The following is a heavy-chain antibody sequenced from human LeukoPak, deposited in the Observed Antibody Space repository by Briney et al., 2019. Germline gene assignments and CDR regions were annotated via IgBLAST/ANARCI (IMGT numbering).Heavy chain of an antibody. CDR1: GFTFRGHA. D-gene: IGHD1-1*01. Sequence: HPGGSLRLSCVVSGFTFRGHAMTWVRQGPGKGLEWVSGISASGYNTNYADSVKGRFTISRDNSKNTLYLQMNNLRAEDTAVYYCAKYERNDFRKEFDSWGQGTLVTVSS. CDR2: ISASGYNT. V-gene: IGHV3-23*01. CDR3: AKYERNDFRKEFDS. J-gene: IGHJ4*02.